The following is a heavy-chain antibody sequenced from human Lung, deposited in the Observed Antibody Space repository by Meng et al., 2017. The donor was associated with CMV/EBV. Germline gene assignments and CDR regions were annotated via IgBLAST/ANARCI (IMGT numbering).Heavy chain of an antibody. CDR2: IRSEPNNHAT. J-gene: IGHJ4*02. Sequence: GGSLRLXXAASGFTFSGSDIHWVRQASGKGLEWVGRIRSEPNNHATSYAVSLRSRVTISRDDSKNTAYLQVDSLKTDDTAVYYCSRHLGLAIDFWGQGALVTVSS. V-gene: IGHV3-73*01. CDR3: SRHLGLAIDF. CDR1: GFTFSGSD.